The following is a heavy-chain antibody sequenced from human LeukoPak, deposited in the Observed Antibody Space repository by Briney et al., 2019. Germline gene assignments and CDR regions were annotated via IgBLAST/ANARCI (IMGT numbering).Heavy chain of an antibody. Sequence: GGSLRLSCAASGFTFSNYGMHWVRQAPGKGLEWVAVIWFDGSNEYYADSVKGRFTISRDNSKNTLYLQMKSLRADDTAVCYCAKAPGYCSGGSCYDYWGQGTLVTVSS. CDR1: GFTFSNYG. J-gene: IGHJ4*02. V-gene: IGHV3-33*06. CDR3: AKAPGYCSGGSCYDY. CDR2: IWFDGSNE. D-gene: IGHD2-15*01.